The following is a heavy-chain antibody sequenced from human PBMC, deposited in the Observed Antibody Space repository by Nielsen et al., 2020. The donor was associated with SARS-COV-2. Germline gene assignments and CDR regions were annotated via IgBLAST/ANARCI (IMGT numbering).Heavy chain of an antibody. D-gene: IGHD1-1*01. Sequence: GESLKISCAASGFTFSGSAMHWVRQASGKGLEWVGRIRSKANSYATAYAALVKGRFTISRDDSKNTAYLQMNSLKTEDTAVYYCTVESFDYWGQGTLVTVSS. J-gene: IGHJ4*02. V-gene: IGHV3-73*01. CDR2: IRSKANSYAT. CDR3: TVESFDY. CDR1: GFTFSGSA.